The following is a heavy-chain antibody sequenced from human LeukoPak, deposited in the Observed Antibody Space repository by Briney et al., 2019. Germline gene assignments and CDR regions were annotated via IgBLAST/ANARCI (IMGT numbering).Heavy chain of an antibody. CDR1: GGSFSGYY. CDR2: INHSGST. CDR3: ARRRTIFGVVIRGVDY. Sequence: SETLSLTCAVYGGSFSGYYWSWIRQPPGKGLEWIGEINHSGSTNYNPSLKSRVTISVDMSKNQFSLKLSSVTAADTAVYYCARRRTIFGVVIRGVDYWGQGTLVTVSS. D-gene: IGHD3-3*01. J-gene: IGHJ4*02. V-gene: IGHV4-34*01.